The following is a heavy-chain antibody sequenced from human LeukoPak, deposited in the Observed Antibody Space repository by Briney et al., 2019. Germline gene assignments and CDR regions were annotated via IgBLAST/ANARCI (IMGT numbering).Heavy chain of an antibody. CDR3: ATSPGFWGHFTIDH. CDR2: IGNSGSTI. Sequence: GGSLRLSCAASGFTFNDNYMSWVRQAPGKGPEWISYIGNSGSTIFYGDSVKGRFTISRDNTKKLVFLEMNSLQVEDTAVYFCATSPGFWGHFTIDHWGQGILVTVSS. CDR1: GFTFNDNY. D-gene: IGHD3-16*01. V-gene: IGHV3-11*04. J-gene: IGHJ4*02.